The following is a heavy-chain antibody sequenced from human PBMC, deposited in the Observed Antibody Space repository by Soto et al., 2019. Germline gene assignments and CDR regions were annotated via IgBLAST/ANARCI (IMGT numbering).Heavy chain of an antibody. CDR2: INPATGAA. J-gene: IGHJ3*02. Sequence: QLHLVQSGAVVKKPGASVTVSCSASGYPVTAYYMHWVRQAPGRGLEWMGGINPATGAAKYTQTFQGRVTMTRDTSTSTVFREMSGLTSEDPAGFYCARGGGVGVAGSAAFDMWGQGTLVTVSS. V-gene: IGHV1-2*02. CDR1: GYPVTAYY. D-gene: IGHD3-3*01. CDR3: ARGGGVGVAGSAAFDM.